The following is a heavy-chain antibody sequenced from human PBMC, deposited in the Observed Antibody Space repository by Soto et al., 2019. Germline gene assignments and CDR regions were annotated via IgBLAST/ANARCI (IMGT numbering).Heavy chain of an antibody. CDR1: GGSFSGYY. J-gene: IGHJ6*02. V-gene: IGHV4-34*01. Sequence: SETLSLTCAVYGGSFSGYYWSWIRQPPGKGLEWIGEINHSGSTNYNPSLKSRVTISVDTSKNQFSLKLSSVTAADTAVYYCARGVYYGSGRGVRYYYYGMDVWGQGTTVTVSS. CDR2: INHSGST. CDR3: ARGVYYGSGRGVRYYYYGMDV. D-gene: IGHD3-10*01.